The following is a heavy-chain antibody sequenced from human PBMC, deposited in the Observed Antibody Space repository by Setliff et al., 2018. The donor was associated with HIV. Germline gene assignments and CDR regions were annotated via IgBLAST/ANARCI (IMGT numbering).Heavy chain of an antibody. CDR3: TKGSGTIFVVAGDDAFDI. J-gene: IGHJ3*02. Sequence: GGSLSLSCAASGFTFDDYAMHWVRQAPGKGLEWVSGISWDSGSIDYADSVKGRFTISRDNAKNSLYLQMNSLRAEDMALYYCTKGSGTIFVVAGDDAFDIWGHGTMVTVSS. D-gene: IGHD3-3*01. CDR2: ISWDSGSI. CDR1: GFTFDDYA. V-gene: IGHV3-9*03.